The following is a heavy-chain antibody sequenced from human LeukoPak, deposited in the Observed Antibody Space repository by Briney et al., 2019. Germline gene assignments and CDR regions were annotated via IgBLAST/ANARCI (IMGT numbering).Heavy chain of an antibody. J-gene: IGHJ3*02. CDR1: GFTFSTYW. V-gene: IGHV3-74*01. D-gene: IGHD2-21*02. CDR3: ASSSGVVTPQEMFAFDI. CDR2: INSDGSSA. Sequence: GGSLRLSCAASGFTFSTYWMNWVRQAPGKGLVWVSRINSDGSSANYADSVKGRFTISRDNAKNTLYLQMNSLRAEDTAVYYCASSSGVVTPQEMFAFDIWGQGTMVTVSS.